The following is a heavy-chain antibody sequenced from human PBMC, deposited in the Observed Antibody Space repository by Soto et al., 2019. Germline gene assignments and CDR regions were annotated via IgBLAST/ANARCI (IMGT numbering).Heavy chain of an antibody. Sequence: QVQLVQSGAEVKKPGSSVKVSCKASGGTFSSYAISWVRQAPGQGLEWMGGIIPIFGTADYAQKFQGRVTIAADESTSTAYMELSSLRSEDTAVYYCASHYDSSGYYYRGLDYWGQGTLVTVSS. D-gene: IGHD3-22*01. CDR1: GGTFSSYA. V-gene: IGHV1-69*12. J-gene: IGHJ4*02. CDR3: ASHYDSSGYYYRGLDY. CDR2: IIPIFGTA.